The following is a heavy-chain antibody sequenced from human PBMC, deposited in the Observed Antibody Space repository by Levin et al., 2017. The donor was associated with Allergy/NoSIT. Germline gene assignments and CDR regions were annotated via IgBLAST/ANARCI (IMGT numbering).Heavy chain of an antibody. CDR1: GFTFSSYA. V-gene: IGHV3-23*01. CDR2: VSGSGSRT. J-gene: IGHJ4*02. D-gene: IGHD6-13*01. Sequence: HGESLKISCAASGFTFSSYAMNWVRQAPGKGLEWVSTVSGSGSRTDYAESVKGRFTISRDNSKNTMYLQMNRLRAEDTAIYYCARDLAALVVAETDGDYWGQGTLVTVSS. CDR3: ARDLAALVVAETDGDY.